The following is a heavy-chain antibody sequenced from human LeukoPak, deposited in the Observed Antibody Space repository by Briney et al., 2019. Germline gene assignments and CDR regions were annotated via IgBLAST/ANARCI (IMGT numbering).Heavy chain of an antibody. J-gene: IGHJ6*02. V-gene: IGHV1-18*01. CDR1: GYTFTSYG. D-gene: IGHD6-19*01. CDR2: IRVYNGDT. Sequence: ASVKVSCKASGYTFTSYGISWVRQAPGQGLEWMGWIRVYNGDTSYAQKLQGRVTMTTDTSTSTAYMELRSLRSDDTAVYYCAREIAVAAPYYYGMDVWGQGTTVTVSS. CDR3: AREIAVAAPYYYGMDV.